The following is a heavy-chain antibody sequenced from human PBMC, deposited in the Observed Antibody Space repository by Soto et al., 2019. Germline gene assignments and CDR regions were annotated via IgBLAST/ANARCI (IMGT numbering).Heavy chain of an antibody. J-gene: IGHJ4*02. CDR1: GFTFSDYY. V-gene: IGHV3-11*06. D-gene: IGHD4-17*01. CDR3: ARSLDYGDYVFDY. CDR2: ISSSSSYT. Sequence: QVPLVESGGGLVKPGGSLRLSCAASGFTFSDYYMSWIRQAPGKGLEWVSYISSSSSYTNYADSVKGRFTISRDNAKNSLYLQMNSLRAEDTAVYYCARSLDYGDYVFDYWGQGTLVTVSS.